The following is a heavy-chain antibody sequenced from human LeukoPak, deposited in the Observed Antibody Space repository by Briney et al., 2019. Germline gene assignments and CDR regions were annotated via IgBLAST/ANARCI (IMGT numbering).Heavy chain of an antibody. CDR3: TTGSYSRLY. CDR1: GFTFSSYG. D-gene: IGHD6-13*01. J-gene: IGHJ4*02. Sequence: GRSLRLSCAASGFTFSSYGMHWIRQAPGKGLEWVGRIKSKTDGGTTDYAAPVKGRFTISRDDSKNTLYLQMNSLKTEDTAVYYCTTGSYSRLYWGQGTLVTVSS. CDR2: IKSKTDGGTT. V-gene: IGHV3-15*01.